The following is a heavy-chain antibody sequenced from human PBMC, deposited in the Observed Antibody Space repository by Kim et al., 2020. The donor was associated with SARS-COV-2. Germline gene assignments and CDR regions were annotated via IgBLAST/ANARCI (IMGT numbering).Heavy chain of an antibody. CDR2: ISGSGGNT. V-gene: IGHV3-23*01. CDR3: AKKGGIGFDFDY. Sequence: GGSLRLSCAAYGFTFNNYAMSWVRQAPGKGLEWVSAISGSGGNTYYTDSVKGRFTISRDNSQNTLYLQMNSLRAEDTAGYYCAKKGGIGFDFDYWGQGTLVTVSS. J-gene: IGHJ4*02. CDR1: GFTFNNYA. D-gene: IGHD3-16*01.